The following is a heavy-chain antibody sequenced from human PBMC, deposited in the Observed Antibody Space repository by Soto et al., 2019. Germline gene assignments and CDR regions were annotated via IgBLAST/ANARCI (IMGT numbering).Heavy chain of an antibody. V-gene: IGHV3-48*03. CDR2: IGSSGDNI. Sequence: PGGSLRLSCAASGFTFRNHEMNWVRQAPGKGLEWVSYIGSSGDNIYYADSVKGRFAISRDNAKNSLYLQMNSLRAEDTAVYYCARDMGYCTDNICYTGTDYWGRGTLVTVSS. D-gene: IGHD2-8*01. CDR3: ARDMGYCTDNICYTGTDY. CDR1: GFTFRNHE. J-gene: IGHJ4*02.